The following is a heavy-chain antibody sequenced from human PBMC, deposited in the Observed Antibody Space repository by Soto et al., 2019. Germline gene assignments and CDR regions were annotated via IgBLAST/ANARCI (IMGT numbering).Heavy chain of an antibody. V-gene: IGHV3-7*01. CDR1: GFTFSTYW. J-gene: IGHJ6*03. D-gene: IGHD2-15*01. CDR3: ARAKTGPGGYCSGGSCYGERYYYMDV. Sequence: GGSLRLSCAASGFTFSTYWMSWVRQAPGKGLEWVANIKQDGSEKYYVDSVKGRFTISRDNAKNSMYLQMNSLRAEDTAVYYCARAKTGPGGYCSGGSCYGERYYYMDVWGKGTTVTVSS. CDR2: IKQDGSEK.